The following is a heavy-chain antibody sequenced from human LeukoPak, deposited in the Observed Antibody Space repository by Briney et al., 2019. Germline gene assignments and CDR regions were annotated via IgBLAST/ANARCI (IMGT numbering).Heavy chain of an antibody. CDR1: GYTFTGYY. D-gene: IGHD4-11*01. V-gene: IGHV1-2*06. CDR2: INPNSGGT. J-gene: IGHJ6*02. CDR3: ASLYSTDYYYYGMDV. Sequence: GASVQVFCKASGYTFTGYYMHWVRQAPGQGLEWMGRINPNSGGTNYAQKFQGRVTMTRDTSISTAYMELSRLRFDDTAVYYCASLYSTDYYYYGMDVWGQGTTVTVSS.